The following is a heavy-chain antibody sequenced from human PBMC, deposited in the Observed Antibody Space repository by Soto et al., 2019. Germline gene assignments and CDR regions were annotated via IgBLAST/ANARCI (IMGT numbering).Heavy chain of an antibody. CDR1: GFTFSSYG. CDR2: IWYDGSNK. Sequence: QVPLVESGGGVVQPGRSLRLSCAASGFTFSSYGMHWVRQAPGKGLEWVAVIWYDGSNKYYADSVKGRFTISRDNSKNTLYLQMNSLRAEDTAVYYCARAYYYDSSGFFDYWGQGTLVTVSS. D-gene: IGHD3-22*01. J-gene: IGHJ4*02. CDR3: ARAYYYDSSGFFDY. V-gene: IGHV3-33*01.